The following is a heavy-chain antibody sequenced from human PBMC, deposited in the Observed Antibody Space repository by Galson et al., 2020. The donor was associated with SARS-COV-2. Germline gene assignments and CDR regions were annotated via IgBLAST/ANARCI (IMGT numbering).Heavy chain of an antibody. Sequence: SSDYWSWIRQPAGKGLEWIGRIYTTGSTDYNPSLKSRVTMSVDTSKNQFSLKLSSVTAADTAVYYCARDGGQQILFDYYYYGMDVWGQGTTVTVSS. D-gene: IGHD6-13*01. CDR2: IYTTGST. J-gene: IGHJ6*02. CDR3: ARDGGQQILFDYYYYGMDV. CDR1: SSDY. V-gene: IGHV4-4*07.